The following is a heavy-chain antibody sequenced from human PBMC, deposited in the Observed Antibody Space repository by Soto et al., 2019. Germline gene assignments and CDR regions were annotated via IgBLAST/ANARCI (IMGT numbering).Heavy chain of an antibody. J-gene: IGHJ4*02. CDR2: IIPIFGTA. V-gene: IGHV1-69*12. CDR1: GGTFSSYA. CDR3: ANTQQKCDYGDYEGGY. D-gene: IGHD4-17*01. Sequence: QVQLVQSGAEVKKPGSSVKVSCKASGGTFSSYAISWVRQAPGQGLEWMGGIIPIFGTANYAQKFQGRVTITADESTSTAYMELISLRSEDTAVYYCANTQQKCDYGDYEGGYWGQGTLVTVSS.